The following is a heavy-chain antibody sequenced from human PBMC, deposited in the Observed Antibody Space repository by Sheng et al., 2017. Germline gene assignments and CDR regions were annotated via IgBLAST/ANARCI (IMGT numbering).Heavy chain of an antibody. V-gene: IGHV3-48*03. D-gene: IGHD1-1*01. J-gene: IGHJ4*02. CDR1: GFTFSSYE. Sequence: VQLVESGGALIQPGGSLRLSCAASGFTFSSYEMNWVRQAPGKGLEWISYISDSGSTRYYADSVKGRFTISRDNAKNSLYLQLNSLRAEDTAVYYCARYPRIITTGWGRHLDNWGQGTLVTVSS. CDR2: ISDSGSTR. CDR3: ARYPRIITTGWGRHLDN.